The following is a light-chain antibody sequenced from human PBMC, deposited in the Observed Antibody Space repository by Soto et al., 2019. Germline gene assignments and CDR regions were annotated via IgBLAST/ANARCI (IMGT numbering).Light chain of an antibody. Sequence: EIVLTQSAGTLSLSPGERAPLSCRASQSVSNNYLAWYQQKPGQAPRLLIYGASNRATGISDRFSGSGSGTDFTLTISRLEPEDFAVYYCQQYGSSGTFGQGTKVDIK. CDR3: QQYGSSGT. V-gene: IGKV3-20*01. CDR2: GAS. CDR1: QSVSNNY. J-gene: IGKJ1*01.